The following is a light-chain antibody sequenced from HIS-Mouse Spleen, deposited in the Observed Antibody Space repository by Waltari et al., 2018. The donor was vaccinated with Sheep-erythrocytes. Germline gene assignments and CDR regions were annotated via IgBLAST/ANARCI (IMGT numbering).Light chain of an antibody. V-gene: IGLV2-23*01. CDR2: EGS. Sequence: QSALTEPASVCVSRGQSITNSCTGTSSDGGCYNLASWYQQHPGRAPKLVIYEGSKRPSGVANRFSRSKSGNTASLTISGGQAEDEADYYCCSYAGSSTPWVFGGGTKLTVL. CDR1: SSDGGCYNL. CDR3: CSYAGSSTPWV. J-gene: IGLJ3*02.